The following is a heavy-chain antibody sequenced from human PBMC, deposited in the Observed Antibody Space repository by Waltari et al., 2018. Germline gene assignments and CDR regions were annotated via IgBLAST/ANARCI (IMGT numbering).Heavy chain of an antibody. CDR3: ARMHLEFGNPFDY. D-gene: IGHD3-10*01. Sequence: EVQLVESGGGLEQPGESVRLSCAASGFTFSSYEMNWVRQAPGKGLEWISYISSSGSTMFYADSVKCRFTISRDNAKNSLYLQMNSLRAEDTAVYFCARMHLEFGNPFDYWGQGTLVTVSS. CDR2: ISSSGSTM. CDR1: GFTFSSYE. J-gene: IGHJ4*02. V-gene: IGHV3-48*03.